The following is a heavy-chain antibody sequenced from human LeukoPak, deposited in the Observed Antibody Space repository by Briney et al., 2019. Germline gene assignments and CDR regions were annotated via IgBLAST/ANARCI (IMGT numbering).Heavy chain of an antibody. V-gene: IGHV3-48*01. J-gene: IGHJ6*03. CDR3: ARDLSQLWLQPYYYYMDV. Sequence: GGSLRLSCAASGFTLSNYNMNWVRQAPGKGLEWVSYISSSNSTIYYADSVKGRFTISRDNAKNSLYLQMNSLRAEDTAVYYCARDLSQLWLQPYYYYMDVWGKGTTVTVSS. D-gene: IGHD5-18*01. CDR2: ISSSNSTI. CDR1: GFTLSNYN.